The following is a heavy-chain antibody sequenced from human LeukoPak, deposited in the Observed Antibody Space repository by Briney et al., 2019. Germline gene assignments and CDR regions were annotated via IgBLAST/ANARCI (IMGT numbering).Heavy chain of an antibody. V-gene: IGHV1-2*02. CDR3: AVPPHCSSTSCYNGFVY. D-gene: IGHD2-2*02. CDR2: INPNSGGT. Sequence: ASVKVSCKASGYTFTGYYMHWVRQAPGQGLEWMGWINPNSGGTNYAQKFQGRVTMTRDTSISTAYMELSRLRSDDTAVYYCAVPPHCSSTSCYNGFVYWGQGTLVNGSS. CDR1: GYTFTGYY. J-gene: IGHJ4*02.